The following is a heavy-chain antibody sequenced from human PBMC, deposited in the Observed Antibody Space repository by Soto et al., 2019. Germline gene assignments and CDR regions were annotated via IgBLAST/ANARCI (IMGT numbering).Heavy chain of an antibody. CDR1: GFTFSSHA. J-gene: IGHJ4*02. V-gene: IGHV3-23*01. CDR3: AKKGVVRGTFDY. CDR2: ISANGATT. Sequence: EVQLLESGGSLVQPGGSLRLSCAASGFTFSSHAMSWVRQAPGKGLEWVSGISANGATTYSADSVKGRFTISRDNSKNTLFLQINSLRAEDTAVYYCAKKGVVRGTFDYWGQGTLVTVSS. D-gene: IGHD3-10*01.